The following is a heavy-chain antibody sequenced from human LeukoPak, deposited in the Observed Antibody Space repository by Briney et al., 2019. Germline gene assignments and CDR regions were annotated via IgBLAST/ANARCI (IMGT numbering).Heavy chain of an antibody. CDR3: ARIQGIAVAGTNY. CDR1: GGSISSSSYY. V-gene: IGHV4-39*07. CDR2: IYYSGST. D-gene: IGHD6-19*01. Sequence: SETLSLTCTVSGGSISSSSYYWGWIRQPPGKGLEWIGSIYYSGSTYYNPSLKSRVTISVDTSKNQFSLKLSSVTAADTAVYYCARIQGIAVAGTNYWGQGTLVTVSS. J-gene: IGHJ4*02.